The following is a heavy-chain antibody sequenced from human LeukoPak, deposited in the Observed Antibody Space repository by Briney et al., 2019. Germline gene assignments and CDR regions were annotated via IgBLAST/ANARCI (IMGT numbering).Heavy chain of an antibody. J-gene: IGHJ4*02. Sequence: PGGSLRLSCAASGFTVSSNYMSWVRQAPGKGLEWVSVIYSGGSTYYADSVKGRFTISRDNSKNTLYLQMNSLRAEDTAVYYCAREALGYYYGSGSPITADFDYWGQGTLVTVSS. CDR3: AREALGYYYGSGSPITADFDY. V-gene: IGHV3-66*01. D-gene: IGHD3-10*01. CDR2: IYSGGST. CDR1: GFTVSSNY.